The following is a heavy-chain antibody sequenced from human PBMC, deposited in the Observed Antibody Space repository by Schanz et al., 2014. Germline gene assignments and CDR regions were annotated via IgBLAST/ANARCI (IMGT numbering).Heavy chain of an antibody. CDR2: ISDSGDST. J-gene: IGHJ4*02. V-gene: IGHV3-11*01. Sequence: AQLLESGGGLVQPGGSLRLSCAASGFTFSDYYMTWIRQAPGKGLEWVSDISDSGDSTHYADSVKGRFTISRDNAKNSLFLQMNSLSAEDTAVYYCAKVAPAATCLDSWGLGTLVTVSS. CDR3: AKVAPAATCLDS. D-gene: IGHD2-2*01. CDR1: GFTFSDYY.